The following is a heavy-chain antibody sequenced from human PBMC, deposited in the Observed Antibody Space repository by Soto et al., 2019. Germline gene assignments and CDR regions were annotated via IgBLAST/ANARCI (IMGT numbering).Heavy chain of an antibody. CDR2: INHSGST. D-gene: IGHD2-15*01. Sequence: PSETLSLTCAVYVGSFSGYYWSWIRQPPGKGLEWIGEINHSGSTNYNPSLKSRVTISVDTSKNQFSLKLSSVTAADTAVYYCARGRALRRGGSCYSDYWGQGTLVTVSS. V-gene: IGHV4-34*01. CDR1: VGSFSGYY. J-gene: IGHJ4*02. CDR3: ARGRALRRGGSCYSDY.